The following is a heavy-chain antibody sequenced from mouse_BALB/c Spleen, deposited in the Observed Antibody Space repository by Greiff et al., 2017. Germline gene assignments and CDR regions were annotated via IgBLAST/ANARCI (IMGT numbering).Heavy chain of an antibody. CDR1: GYTFTNYW. CDR3: AKNFITTATYAMDY. Sequence: QVQLQQSGAELVRPGTSVKISCKASGYTFTNYWLGWVKQRPGHGLEWIGDIYPGGGYTNYNEKFKGKATLTADTSSSTAYMQLSSLTSEDSAVYFCAKNFITTATYAMDYWGQGTSVTVSS. V-gene: IGHV1-63*02. D-gene: IGHD1-2*01. CDR2: IYPGGGYT. J-gene: IGHJ4*01.